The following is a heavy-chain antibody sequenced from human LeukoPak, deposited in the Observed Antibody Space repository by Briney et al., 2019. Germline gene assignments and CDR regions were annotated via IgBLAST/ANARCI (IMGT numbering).Heavy chain of an antibody. V-gene: IGHV3-7*01. D-gene: IGHD5-18*01. CDR1: GFTFSSYW. Sequence: GGSLGLSCAASGFTFSSYWMSWVRQAPGKGLEWVANIRHDGSEKYYVDSVKGRFTISRDNAKDSLYLQMNSLRVEDTAVYYCARGGSRQYNFWGQGTLVTVSS. J-gene: IGHJ4*02. CDR3: ARGGSRQYNF. CDR2: IRHDGSEK.